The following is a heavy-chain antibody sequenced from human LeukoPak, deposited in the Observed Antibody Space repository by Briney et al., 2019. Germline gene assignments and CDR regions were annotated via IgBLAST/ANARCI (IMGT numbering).Heavy chain of an antibody. J-gene: IGHJ4*02. CDR2: IKQDGTEK. CDR1: GFTFSSYW. V-gene: IGHV3-7*01. D-gene: IGHD3-22*01. CDR3: AGGRGWLVDY. Sequence: PGGSLRPSCAASGFTFSSYWMNWVRQAPGKGLEWVANIKQDGTEKLYVDSVKGRFTISRDNAKNSLYLQMNSLRAEDTAVYFCAGGRGWLVDYWGQGTRVTVSS.